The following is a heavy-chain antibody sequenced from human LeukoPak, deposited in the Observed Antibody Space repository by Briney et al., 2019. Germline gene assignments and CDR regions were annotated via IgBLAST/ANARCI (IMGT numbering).Heavy chain of an antibody. Sequence: PSETLSLTCTVSGGSLTSYYWSWIRQPPGKGLEWIGYIYYSGTTNYNPSLKSGVTISVDTSKNQCSLKLSSVTAADTAVYYCALTGYLSGWFDPWGQGTLVTVSS. CDR1: GGSLTSYY. J-gene: IGHJ5*02. D-gene: IGHD3-9*01. CDR3: ALTGYLSGWFDP. V-gene: IGHV4-59*01. CDR2: IYYSGTT.